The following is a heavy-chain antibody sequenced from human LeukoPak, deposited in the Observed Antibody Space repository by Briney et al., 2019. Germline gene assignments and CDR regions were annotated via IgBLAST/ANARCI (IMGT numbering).Heavy chain of an antibody. V-gene: IGHV1-2*02. CDR3: ARSSKTYYYDSRRSVGNWFDP. CDR1: GYTFTGYY. J-gene: IGHJ5*02. CDR2: INPNSGGT. Sequence: GASVKVSCKASGYTFTGYYMHWVRQAPGQGLEWMGWINPNSGGTNYAQKFQGRVTMTRDTSISTAYMELSRLRSDDTAVYYCARSSKTYYYDSRRSVGNWFDPWGQGTLVTVSS. D-gene: IGHD3-22*01.